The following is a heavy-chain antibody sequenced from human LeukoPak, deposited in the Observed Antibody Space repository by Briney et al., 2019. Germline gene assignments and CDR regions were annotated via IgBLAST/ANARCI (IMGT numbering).Heavy chain of an antibody. CDR2: MNRNSGNT. V-gene: IGHV1-8*01. D-gene: IGHD5-24*01. CDR3: ARVSTGWLQSLGY. CDR1: GYTFTSYD. J-gene: IGHJ4*02. Sequence: ASVKDSCKASGYTFTSYDFNWVRQAAGQGRAWMGWMNRNSGNTGYAQKFQGRVTLTTNTSISTAYMELSSLRSEGTAVYYCARVSTGWLQSLGYWGQGTLVTVSS.